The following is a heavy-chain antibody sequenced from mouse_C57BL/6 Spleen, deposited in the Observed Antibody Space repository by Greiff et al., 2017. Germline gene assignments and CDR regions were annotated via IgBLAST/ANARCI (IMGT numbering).Heavy chain of an antibody. V-gene: IGHV5-17*01. CDR2: ISSGSSTI. CDR3: RGRPKSYFDY. J-gene: IGHJ2*01. Sequence: EVKLMESGAGLVKPGGSLKLSCAASGFTFSDYGMHWVRQAPEKGLEWVAYISSGSSTIYYAHTVKGRFTISRDNATNTLFLQMTSLRSEDAAMYYSRGRPKSYFDYWGQGTTLTVSS. D-gene: IGHD6-5*01. CDR1: GFTFSDYG.